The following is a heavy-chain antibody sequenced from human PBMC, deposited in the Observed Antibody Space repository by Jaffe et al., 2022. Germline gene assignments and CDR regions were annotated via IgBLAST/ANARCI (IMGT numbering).Heavy chain of an antibody. J-gene: IGHJ6*03. V-gene: IGHV1-24*01. CDR3: ATVSQGIIAAAGPPLFYYYMDV. CDR1: GYTLTELS. CDR2: FDPEDGET. D-gene: IGHD6-13*01. Sequence: QVQLVQSGAEVKKPGASVKVSCKVSGYTLTELSMHWVRQAPGKGLEWMGGFDPEDGETIYAQKFQGRVTMTEDTSTDTAYMELSSLRSEDTAVYYCATVSQGIIAAAGPPLFYYYMDVWGKGTTVTVSS.